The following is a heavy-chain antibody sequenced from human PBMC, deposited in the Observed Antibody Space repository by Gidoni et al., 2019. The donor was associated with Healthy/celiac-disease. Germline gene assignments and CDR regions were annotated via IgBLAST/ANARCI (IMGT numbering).Heavy chain of an antibody. CDR2: ISSSSSTR. J-gene: IGHJ4*02. D-gene: IGHD4-17*01. CDR1: GFTFSSYS. CDR3: ARGLADYGDYGPPDY. V-gene: IGHV3-48*01. Sequence: EVQLVESGGGLVQPGGSLRLSCAASGFTFSSYSMNWVRQAPGKGLEWFSYISSSSSTRYYADSVKGRFTISRDNANNSLYLQMNSLRAEDTAVYYCARGLADYGDYGPPDYWGQGTLVTVSS.